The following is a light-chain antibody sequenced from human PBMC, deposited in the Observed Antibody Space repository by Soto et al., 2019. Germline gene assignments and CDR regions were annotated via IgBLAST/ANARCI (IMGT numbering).Light chain of an antibody. CDR3: QQYGSSRWT. CDR2: GAS. Sequence: EIVLTQSPGTLSLSPGERATLSCRASQSVSSIYLAWYQQKPGQAPRLLIYGASSRATGIPDRFGGSGSGPEFTLTISRLEPEDFAVYYCQQYGSSRWTFGQGTKVEI. J-gene: IGKJ1*01. V-gene: IGKV3-20*01. CDR1: QSVSSIY.